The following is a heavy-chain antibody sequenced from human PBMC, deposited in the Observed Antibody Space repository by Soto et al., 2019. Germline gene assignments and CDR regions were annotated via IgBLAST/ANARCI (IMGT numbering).Heavy chain of an antibody. CDR3: VLLNSGYSSSWYFDY. CDR1: GGSISRYY. J-gene: IGHJ4*02. V-gene: IGHV4-59*08. Sequence: SETLSLTCTVSGGSISRYYWSWIRQPPGKGLEWIGYIYYSGSTNYNPSLKSRVTISVDTSKNQFSLKLSSVTAADTAVYYCVLLNSGYSSSWYFDYWGQGTLVTVSS. D-gene: IGHD6-13*01. CDR2: IYYSGST.